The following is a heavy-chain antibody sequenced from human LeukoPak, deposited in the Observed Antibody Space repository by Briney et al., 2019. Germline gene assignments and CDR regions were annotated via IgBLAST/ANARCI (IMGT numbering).Heavy chain of an antibody. V-gene: IGHV4-38-2*02. CDR1: GYSICSGYY. CDR3: ARDRPGDQNYYPLDY. J-gene: IGHJ4*02. Sequence: PSETLSLTCAVSGYSICSGYYWGWIRQPPGKGLEWIGSMYHSGSTYYNPSLKSRVTISVDTSKNQFSLKLSSVSAADTAVYYCARDRPGDQNYYPLDYWGQGTLVTVSS. D-gene: IGHD3-22*01. CDR2: MYHSGST.